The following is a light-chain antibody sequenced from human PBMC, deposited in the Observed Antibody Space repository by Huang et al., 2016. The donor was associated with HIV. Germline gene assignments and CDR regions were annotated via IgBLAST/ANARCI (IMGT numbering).Light chain of an antibody. J-gene: IGKJ1*01. Sequence: EIVLTQSPGTLSLSPGERATLSCRASQSVTNSFLAWYQQKPGQAPRLLSYGASSRATDIPDRFSGTGSGTDFTLTISRLEPEDFAVYYCQQYGRSPWTFGQGTKVEIK. CDR1: QSVTNSF. V-gene: IGKV3-20*01. CDR3: QQYGRSPWT. CDR2: GAS.